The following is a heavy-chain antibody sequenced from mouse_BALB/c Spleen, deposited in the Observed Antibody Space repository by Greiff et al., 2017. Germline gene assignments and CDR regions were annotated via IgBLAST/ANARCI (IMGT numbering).Heavy chain of an antibody. J-gene: IGHJ2*01. CDR2: INPSTGYT. V-gene: IGHV1-7*01. CDR3: ARSATMITVYFDY. Sequence: VQVVESGAELAKPGASVKMSCKASGYTFTSYWMHWVKQRPGQGLEWIGYINPSTGYTEYNQKFKDKATLTADKSSSTAYMQLSSLTSEDSAVYYCARSATMITVYFDYWGQGTTLTVSS. CDR1: GYTFTSYW. D-gene: IGHD2-4*01.